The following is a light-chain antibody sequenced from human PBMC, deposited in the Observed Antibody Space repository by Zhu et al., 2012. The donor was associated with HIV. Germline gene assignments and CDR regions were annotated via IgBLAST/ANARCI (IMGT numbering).Light chain of an antibody. V-gene: IGKV3-20*01. Sequence: EIVLTQSPGILALSPGERATLSCRASQSVRSGCLAWYQQKPGQAPRLLIYDVSTRTADFPDRFSGSGSGTDFTLTISRLEPEDFAVYSCQQYADSPYTFGPGDQ. CDR3: QQYADSPYT. CDR1: QSVRSGC. J-gene: IGKJ2*01. CDR2: DVS.